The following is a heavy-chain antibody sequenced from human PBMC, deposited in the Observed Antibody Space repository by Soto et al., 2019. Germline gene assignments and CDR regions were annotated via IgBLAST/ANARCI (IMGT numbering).Heavy chain of an antibody. CDR1: GGPVSGDDLY. Sequence: SETLSLTCVVSGGPVSGDDLYWIWIRHLPGKGLDWIANVYHTGTTYYNPSLKSRVSMPVDTSQNQFSLILASVTAADTAVYYCARALVTDYNSRDYHYYFAMDVCGQGTMVTVSS. CDR3: ARALVTDYNSRDYHYYFAMDV. D-gene: IGHD3-22*01. V-gene: IGHV4-31*02. CDR2: VYHTGTT. J-gene: IGHJ6*02.